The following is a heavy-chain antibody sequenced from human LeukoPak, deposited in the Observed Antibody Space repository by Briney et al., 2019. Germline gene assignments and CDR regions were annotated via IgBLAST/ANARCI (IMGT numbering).Heavy chain of an antibody. CDR3: ARVRAEEKWLVTGAYYYYMDV. CDR2: INPNSGGT. J-gene: IGHJ6*03. D-gene: IGHD6-19*01. CDR1: GYTFTGYY. V-gene: IGHV1-2*02. Sequence: ASVKVSCKASGYTFTGYYMHWVRQAPGQGLEWMGWINPNSGGTNYAQKSQGRVTMTRDTSISTAYMELSRLRSDDTAVYYCARVRAEEKWLVTGAYYYYMDVWGKGTTVTVSS.